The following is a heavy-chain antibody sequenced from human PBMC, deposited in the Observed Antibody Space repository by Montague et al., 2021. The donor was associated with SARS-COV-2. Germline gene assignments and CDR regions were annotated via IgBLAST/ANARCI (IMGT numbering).Heavy chain of an antibody. Sequence: SETLSLTCTVSGGSLNNYFWSWIRQPPGKGLEWVGYISDSGSTKYNPSLQSRVTISVDTSKNQSSLKLSSVTAADTAVYYCARHTSATHSFFDSWGQGTLVTVSS. CDR1: GGSLNNYF. CDR2: ISDSGST. J-gene: IGHJ4*02. V-gene: IGHV4-59*08. CDR3: ARHTSATHSFFDS. D-gene: IGHD1-26*01.